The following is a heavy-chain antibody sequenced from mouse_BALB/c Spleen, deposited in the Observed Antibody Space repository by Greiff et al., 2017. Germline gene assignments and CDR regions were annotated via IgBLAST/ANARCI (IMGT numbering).Heavy chain of an antibody. CDR2: ISSGSSTI. J-gene: IGHJ4*01. Sequence: EVQGVESGGGLVQPGGSRKLSCAASGFTFSSFGMHWVRQAPEKGLEWVAYISSGSSTIYYADTVKGRFTISRDNPKNTLFLQMTSLRSEDTAMYYCARGFYYAMDYWGQGTSVTVSS. V-gene: IGHV5-17*02. CDR3: ARGFYYAMDY. CDR1: GFTFSSFG.